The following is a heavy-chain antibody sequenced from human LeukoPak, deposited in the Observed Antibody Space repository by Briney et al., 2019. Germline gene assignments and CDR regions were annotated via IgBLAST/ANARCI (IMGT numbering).Heavy chain of an antibody. Sequence: GRSLRLSCAASGFTFSSYAMHWVRQAPGKGLEWVAVISYDGSNKYYADSVKGRFTISRDNAKNSLYLQMNSLRAEDTAVYYCAREGKYYYDSSGPAPYFQHWGQGTLVTVSS. J-gene: IGHJ1*01. CDR1: GFTFSSYA. D-gene: IGHD3-22*01. CDR2: ISYDGSNK. CDR3: AREGKYYYDSSGPAPYFQH. V-gene: IGHV3-30-3*01.